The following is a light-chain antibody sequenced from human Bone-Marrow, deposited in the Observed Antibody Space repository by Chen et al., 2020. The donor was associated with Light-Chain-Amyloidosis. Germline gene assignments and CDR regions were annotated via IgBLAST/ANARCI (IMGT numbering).Light chain of an antibody. CDR2: QDS. V-gene: IGLV3-1*01. CDR3: QAWDSSTAYVV. J-gene: IGLJ2*01. Sequence: SYELTQPPSVSVSPGQTASITCSGDKLGDKYACWYQQKPGQSPVLVIYQDSKRPSGIPERFSGSNSGNTATLPISGTQAMDEADYYCQAWDSSTAYVVFGGGTKLTVL. CDR1: KLGDKY.